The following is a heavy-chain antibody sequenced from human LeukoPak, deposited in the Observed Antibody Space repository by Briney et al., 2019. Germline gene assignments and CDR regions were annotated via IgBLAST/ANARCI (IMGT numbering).Heavy chain of an antibody. CDR2: IYYSGST. V-gene: IGHV4-59*08. CDR1: SDSISSYY. CDR3: AAAIAARFDY. D-gene: IGHD6-13*01. Sequence: PSETLSLTCTVSSDSISSYYWSWIRQPPGKGLEWIGYIYYSGSTNYNPSLKSRVTISIDTSKNQFSLKLSSVTAADTAVYYCAAAIAARFDYWGQGTLVTVSS. J-gene: IGHJ4*02.